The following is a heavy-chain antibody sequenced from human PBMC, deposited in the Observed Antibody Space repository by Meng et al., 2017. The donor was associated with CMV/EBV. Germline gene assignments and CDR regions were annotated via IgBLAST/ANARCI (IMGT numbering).Heavy chain of an antibody. V-gene: IGHV1-69*10. CDR3: APAYYYDSSGYFDAFDI. Sequence: SVKVSCKASGGTFSSYAISWVRQAPGQGLEWMGGIIPILGIANYAQKFQGRVTITADKSTSTAYMELSSLRSEDTAVYYCAPAYYYDSSGYFDAFDIWGQGTMVTVSS. CDR1: GGTFSSYA. D-gene: IGHD3-22*01. J-gene: IGHJ3*02. CDR2: IIPILGIA.